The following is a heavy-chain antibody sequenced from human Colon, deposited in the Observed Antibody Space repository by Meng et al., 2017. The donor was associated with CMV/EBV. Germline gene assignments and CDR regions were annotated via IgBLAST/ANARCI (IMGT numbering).Heavy chain of an antibody. Sequence: ASVKVSCKASGYTFTGYYMHWVRQAPGQGLEWMGWINPHSGGTNCTQKFQGRVTMTRDTSISTAYMELSRLRSDDTAVYYCALRGSSGWYGADYWGQGTLVTVSS. CDR1: GYTFTGYY. CDR2: INPHSGGT. J-gene: IGHJ4*02. V-gene: IGHV1-2*02. CDR3: ALRGSSGWYGADY. D-gene: IGHD6-19*01.